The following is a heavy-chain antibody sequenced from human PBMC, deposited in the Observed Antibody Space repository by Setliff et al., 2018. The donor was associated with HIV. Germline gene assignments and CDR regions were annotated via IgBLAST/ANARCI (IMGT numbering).Heavy chain of an antibody. CDR2: IYTSGST. V-gene: IGHV4-4*09. Sequence: SETLSLTCTVSGGSISTYYWTWIRQPPGKGLEWIGYIYTSGSTSYNPSLKSRLTISLDTSKNQLSLKLSSVTAADTAVYYCALTGHRLLRGYMDVWGKGTTVTVSS. J-gene: IGHJ6*03. CDR1: GGSISTYY. CDR3: ALTGHRLLRGYMDV. D-gene: IGHD2-15*01.